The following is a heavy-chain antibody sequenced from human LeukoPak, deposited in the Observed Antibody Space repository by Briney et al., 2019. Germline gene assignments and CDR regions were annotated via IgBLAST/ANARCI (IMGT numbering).Heavy chain of an antibody. CDR1: GYTFTSYG. CDR2: ISAYNGNT. V-gene: IGHV1-18*01. J-gene: IGHJ3*02. D-gene: IGHD3-3*01. Sequence: ASVKVSCKASGYTFTSYGISWVRQAPGQGLEWMGWISAYNGNTNYAQKLQGRVTMTTDTSTSTAYMELRSLRSDDTAVYYCARAPAPQYYDFWSGYYVGGGGHAFDIWGQGTMVTVSS. CDR3: ARAPAPQYYDFWSGYYVGGGGHAFDI.